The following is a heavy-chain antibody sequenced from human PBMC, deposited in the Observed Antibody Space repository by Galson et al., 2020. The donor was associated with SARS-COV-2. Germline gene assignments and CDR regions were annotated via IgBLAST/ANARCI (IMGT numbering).Heavy chain of an antibody. V-gene: IGHV2-26*01. CDR2: IFSNDEK. CDR1: GFSLSDARMG. J-gene: IGHJ5*02. D-gene: IGHD3-9*01. Sequence: SGPTLVKPTETLTLTCTVSGFSLSDARMGVSWVRQPPGKALEWLAHIFSNDEKSYSSSLKSRLTISKDTSKSQVVLSMTNMDPVDTATYYCARTRGDYDIFTGYLFVSGFDPWGQGALVTVSS. CDR3: ARTRGDYDIFTGYLFVSGFDP.